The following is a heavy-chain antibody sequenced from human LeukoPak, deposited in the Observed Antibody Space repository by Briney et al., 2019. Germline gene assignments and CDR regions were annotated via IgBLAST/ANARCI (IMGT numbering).Heavy chain of an antibody. CDR1: GGSIDSGGYY. V-gene: IGHV4-31*03. J-gene: IGHJ2*01. Sequence: SQTLSLTCTVSGGSIDSGGYYWSWIRQHSGKGLEWIGYIYYSGSTYYNPSLKSRVTISVNTSKNQFSLKLSSVTAADTAMYYCTREEYYYDSSTYYSRYFDLWGRGTLVTVSS. CDR3: TREEYYYDSSTYYSRYFDL. CDR2: IYYSGST. D-gene: IGHD3-22*01.